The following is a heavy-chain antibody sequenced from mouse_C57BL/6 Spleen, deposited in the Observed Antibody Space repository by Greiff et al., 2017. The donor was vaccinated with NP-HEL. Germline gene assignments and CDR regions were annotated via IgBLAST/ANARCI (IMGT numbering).Heavy chain of an antibody. CDR3: ARGRGDY. V-gene: IGHV1-50*01. CDR2: IDPSDSYT. J-gene: IGHJ2*01. CDR1: GYTFTSYW. Sequence: QVQLQHPGAELVKPGASVKLSCKASGYTFTSYWMQWVKQRPGQGLEWIGEIDPSDSYTNYNQKFKGKATLTVDTSSSTAYMQLSSLTSEDSAVYYCARGRGDYWGQGTTLTVSS.